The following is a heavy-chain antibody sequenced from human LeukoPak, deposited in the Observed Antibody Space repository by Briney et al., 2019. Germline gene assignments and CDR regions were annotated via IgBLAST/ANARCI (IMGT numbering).Heavy chain of an antibody. CDR1: GYTFTSYY. V-gene: IGHV1-46*01. CDR3: ARDGGPYLTKALHGDY. Sequence: ASVKVSCKASGYTFTSYYMHWVRQAPGQGLEWMGIINPSGGSTSYAQKFQGRVTMTRDTSTSTVYMELSSLRFEDTAVYYCARDGGPYLTKALHGDYWGQGTLVTVSS. D-gene: IGHD3-16*01. CDR2: INPSGGST. J-gene: IGHJ4*02.